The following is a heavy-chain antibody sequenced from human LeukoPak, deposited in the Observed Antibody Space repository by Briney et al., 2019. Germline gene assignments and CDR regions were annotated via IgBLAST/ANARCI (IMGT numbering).Heavy chain of an antibody. CDR1: GCTFSSYT. CDR3: ARDSGSSWGLSGMDV. Sequence: SVKVSCKASGCTFSSYTISWVRQAPGQGLEWMGWIILIFGTANYAQKFQGRVTITADKSTSTAFMELSSLRSEDTAVYYCARDSGSSWGLSGMDVWGKGTTVTVSS. D-gene: IGHD6-13*01. J-gene: IGHJ6*04. CDR2: IILIFGTA. V-gene: IGHV1-69*06.